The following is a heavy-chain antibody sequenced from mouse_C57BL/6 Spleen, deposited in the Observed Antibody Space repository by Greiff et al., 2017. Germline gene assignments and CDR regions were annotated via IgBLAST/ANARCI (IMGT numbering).Heavy chain of an antibody. CDR1: GYSITSGYY. CDR2: ISYDGSN. J-gene: IGHJ2*01. D-gene: IGHD4-1*01. CDR3: ASNGDVHFDY. V-gene: IGHV3-6*01. Sequence: ESGPGLVKPSQSLSLTCSVTGYSITSGYYWNWIRQFPGNKLEWMGYISYDGSNNYNPSLKNRSSITRDTSKNQFFLKLNSVTTEDTATYYCASNGDVHFDYWGQGTTLTGSS.